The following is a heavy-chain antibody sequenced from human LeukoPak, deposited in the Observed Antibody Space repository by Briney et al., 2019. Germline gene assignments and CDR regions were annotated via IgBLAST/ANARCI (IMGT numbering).Heavy chain of an antibody. CDR2: IYYSGST. V-gene: IGHV4-59*11. CDR3: ARSRYSTYATYYYYYMDV. Sequence: SETLSLTCTVSGGSISSHYWSWIRQPPGKGLEWIGYIYYSGSTNYNPSLKSRVTISVDTSKNQFSLKLSSVTAADMAVYYCARSRYSTYATYYYYYMDVWGKGTTVTVSS. D-gene: IGHD6-13*01. J-gene: IGHJ6*03. CDR1: GGSISSHY.